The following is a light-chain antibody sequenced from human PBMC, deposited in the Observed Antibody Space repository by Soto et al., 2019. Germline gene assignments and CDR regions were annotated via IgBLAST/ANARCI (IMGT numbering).Light chain of an antibody. CDR2: DAP. Sequence: EIVMMQSPTTLSLSPGERATLSCRASQSIGLAIAWYQHKPGQAPRLLIYDAPQRATGMPARLMGSGAWTDVIISISSRVHEDFAVYYCQQRADRPPWTFGQGTKVDI. V-gene: IGKV3-11*01. CDR1: QSIGLA. CDR3: QQRADRPPWT. J-gene: IGKJ1*01.